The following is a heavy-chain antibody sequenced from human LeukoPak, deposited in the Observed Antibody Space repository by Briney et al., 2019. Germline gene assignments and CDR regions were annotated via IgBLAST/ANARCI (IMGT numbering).Heavy chain of an antibody. Sequence: GVSLKISCKGSGYSFTSYWIGWVRQLPGKGLEWMGIVYPSNSETRYSPSFQGQVTISADKSISTGYLQWSSLKASDTAMYFCARHRYSGSDTQGFDYWGQGTLVTVSS. CDR2: VYPSNSET. CDR3: ARHRYSGSDTQGFDY. D-gene: IGHD5-12*01. CDR1: GYSFTSYW. V-gene: IGHV5-51*01. J-gene: IGHJ4*02.